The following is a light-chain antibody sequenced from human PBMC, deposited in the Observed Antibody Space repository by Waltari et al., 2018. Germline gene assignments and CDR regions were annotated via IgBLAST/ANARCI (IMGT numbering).Light chain of an antibody. J-gene: IGKJ2*01. V-gene: IGKV4-1*01. CDR2: WAS. Sequence: DIVMTQSPDSLAVSLGERATIHCQSSQSVLWDSNKKDYLAWYQQKAGQPPKLLIYWASTREYGVPDRFSGSGSGTDFTLTIASLQAEDVAVYFCQQYYSFPYTFGQGTNLEIK. CDR1: QSVLWDSNKKDY. CDR3: QQYYSFPYT.